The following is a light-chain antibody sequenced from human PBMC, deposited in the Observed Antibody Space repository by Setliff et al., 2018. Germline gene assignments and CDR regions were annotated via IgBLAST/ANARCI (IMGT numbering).Light chain of an antibody. CDR1: SIDLSGYTY. V-gene: IGLV2-11*01. J-gene: IGLJ1*01. Sequence: QSALTQPPSASGSPGQSVTISCAGTSIDLSGYTYVSWYQQHPGKAPKLMIYDVSKRPSGVPDRFSGSKSGNTASLTISGLQAEDEADYYCCSYAGSYPYVFGTGTKV. CDR3: CSYAGSYPYV. CDR2: DVS.